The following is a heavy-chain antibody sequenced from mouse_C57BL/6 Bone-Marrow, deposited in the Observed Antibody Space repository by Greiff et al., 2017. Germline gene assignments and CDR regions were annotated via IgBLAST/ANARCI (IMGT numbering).Heavy chain of an antibody. V-gene: IGHV2-5*01. CDR1: GFSLTSYG. CDR3: AKMGEYGNFSMDY. Sequence: QVQLKESGPGLVQPSQSLSITCTVSGFSLTSYGVHWVRQSPGKGLEWLGVIWRGGSTDYNAAFMSRLSITKDNSKSQVFFKMNSLQADDTAIYYCAKMGEYGNFSMDYWGQGTSVTVSS. J-gene: IGHJ4*01. CDR2: IWRGGST. D-gene: IGHD2-1*01.